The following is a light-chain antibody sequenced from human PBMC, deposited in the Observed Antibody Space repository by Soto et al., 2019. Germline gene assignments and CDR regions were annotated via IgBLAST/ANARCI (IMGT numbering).Light chain of an antibody. V-gene: IGLV2-23*01. CDR1: SSDVGNYNL. J-gene: IGLJ1*01. Sequence: QSALTQPASVSGSPGQSITISCTGTSSDVGNYNLVSWYQQHPGKAPKLMIYEGSKRPSGVSNRFSGSKSDNTASLTISWLHAEDEAHYYCCSYARGSTYVFGTGTKLTVL. CDR2: EGS. CDR3: CSYARGSTYV.